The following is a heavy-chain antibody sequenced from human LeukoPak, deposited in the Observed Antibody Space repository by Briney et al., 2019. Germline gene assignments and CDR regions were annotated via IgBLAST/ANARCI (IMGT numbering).Heavy chain of an antibody. CDR3: ARVAVTSPYFDY. Sequence: ASVKVSCKASGYTFTEYYMHWVRQAPGQGLEWMGWINPNSGGTNYAQKFQGRVTMTRDTSISTAYMELSRLRSDDTAVYYCARVAVTSPYFDYWGQGTLVTVSS. CDR1: GYTFTEYY. D-gene: IGHD4-17*01. J-gene: IGHJ4*02. CDR2: INPNSGGT. V-gene: IGHV1-2*02.